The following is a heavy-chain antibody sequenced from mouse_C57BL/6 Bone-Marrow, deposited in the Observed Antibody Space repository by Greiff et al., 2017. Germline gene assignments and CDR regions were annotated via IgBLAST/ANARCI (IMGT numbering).Heavy chain of an antibody. J-gene: IGHJ3*01. D-gene: IGHD1-2*01. Sequence: VQLQQSGAELVRPGASVKLSCTASGFNIKDDYMHWVKQRPEQGLEWIGWIDPENGDTEYASKFQSKATITADTSSNTAYLQLSSLTSEDTAVYYCTSTALSPWFAYWGQGTLVTVSA. CDR2: IDPENGDT. CDR3: TSTALSPWFAY. V-gene: IGHV14-4*01. CDR1: GFNIKDDY.